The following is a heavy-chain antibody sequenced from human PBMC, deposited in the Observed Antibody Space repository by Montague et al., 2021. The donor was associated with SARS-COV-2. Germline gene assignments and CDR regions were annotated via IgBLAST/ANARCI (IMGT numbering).Heavy chain of an antibody. CDR3: ARERIEYSGYDLDYYYGMDV. Sequence: SETLSLTCAVSGGSISSSNWWSWVRQPPGKGLEWIGEIYHSGSTNYNPSLKSRVTISVDKSKNQFSLKLSSVTAADTAVYYCARERIEYSGYDLDYYYGMDVWGQGTTVTVSS. V-gene: IGHV4-4*02. J-gene: IGHJ6*02. D-gene: IGHD5-12*01. CDR1: GGSISSSNW. CDR2: IYHSGST.